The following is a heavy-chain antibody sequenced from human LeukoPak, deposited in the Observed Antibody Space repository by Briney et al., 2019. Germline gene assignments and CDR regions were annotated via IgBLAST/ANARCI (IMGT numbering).Heavy chain of an antibody. D-gene: IGHD4-23*01. CDR1: GFTFSSYG. J-gene: IGHJ4*02. V-gene: IGHV3-21*01. Sequence: GGSLRLSCAASGFTFSSYGMHWVRQAPGKGLEWVSSITISSRYIYHADSVKGRFTISRDNAKNSLYLQMNSLRAEDTAVYYCARDYGGNSDYWGQGTLVTVSS. CDR2: ITISSRYI. CDR3: ARDYGGNSDY.